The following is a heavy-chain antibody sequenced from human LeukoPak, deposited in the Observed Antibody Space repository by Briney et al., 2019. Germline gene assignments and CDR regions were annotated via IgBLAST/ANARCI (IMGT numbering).Heavy chain of an antibody. Sequence: PGGSLRLSCAASGFIFSNYAMSWVRQAPGKGLDWVSTISGSGVSTYYVDSVKGRFTISRDNSKNTLYLQMNSLRAEDTAVYYCAMYCSGGSCSLFDYWGQGTLVTVSS. V-gene: IGHV3-23*01. CDR3: AMYCSGGSCSLFDY. D-gene: IGHD2-15*01. CDR1: GFIFSNYA. CDR2: ISGSGVST. J-gene: IGHJ4*02.